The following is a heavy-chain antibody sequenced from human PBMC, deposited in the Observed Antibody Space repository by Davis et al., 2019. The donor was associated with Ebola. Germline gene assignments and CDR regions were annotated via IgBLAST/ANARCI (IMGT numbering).Heavy chain of an antibody. CDR3: ARDSRWLVPGTYYYYGMDV. CDR1: GGSISSGGYS. Sequence: SETLSLTCAVSGGSISSGGYSWSWIRQPPGQGLEWIGYIYYTGSTYYSPSIRSRVTISVDTSKNHFSLKLSSVTAADTAVYYCARDSRWLVPGTYYYYGMDVWGQGTTVTVSS. J-gene: IGHJ6*02. D-gene: IGHD6-19*01. CDR2: IYYTGST. V-gene: IGHV4-61*03.